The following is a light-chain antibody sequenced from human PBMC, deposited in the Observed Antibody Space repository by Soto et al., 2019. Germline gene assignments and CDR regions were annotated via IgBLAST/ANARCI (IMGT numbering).Light chain of an antibody. V-gene: IGLV2-11*01. CDR2: DVS. CDR3: CSYAGSYTYV. J-gene: IGLJ1*01. CDR1: SSDVGAYNY. Sequence: HSALTQPRSVSGSPGQSVTISCTGTSSDVGAYNYVSWYQQHPGKAPNFMIYDVSKRPSGVPDRFSGSRSGNTASLTISGLQAEDEADYYCCSYAGSYTYVFGTGTKLTVL.